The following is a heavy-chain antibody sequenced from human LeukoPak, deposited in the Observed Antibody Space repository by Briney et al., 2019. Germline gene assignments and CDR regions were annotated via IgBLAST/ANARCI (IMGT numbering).Heavy chain of an antibody. D-gene: IGHD4-17*01. J-gene: IGHJ4*02. Sequence: SETLSLTCTVSGDSISSNHYWGWIRQPPGKGLEWIGNIFYSGTTYYNPSLQSRVTISVDTSKNQFSLKLRSVTAADTAVYYCARHFDNYGDFQDYWGQGTLVTVSS. CDR3: ARHFDNYGDFQDY. CDR2: IFYSGTT. V-gene: IGHV4-39*01. CDR1: GDSISSNHY.